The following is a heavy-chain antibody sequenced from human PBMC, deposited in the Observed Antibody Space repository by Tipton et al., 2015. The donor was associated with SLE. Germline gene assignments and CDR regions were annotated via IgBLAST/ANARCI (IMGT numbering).Heavy chain of an antibody. CDR1: GFTFSNAW. V-gene: IGHV3-15*01. CDR2: IKSKTDGGTT. CDR3: AKDQREQFLDY. D-gene: IGHD1-26*01. J-gene: IGHJ4*02. Sequence: SLRLSCAASGFTFSNAWMSWVRQAPGKGLEWVGRIKSKTDGGTTDYAAPVKGRLTISRDDSKNTLYLQMNSLKTEDTAVYYCAKDQREQFLDYWGQGTLVTVSS.